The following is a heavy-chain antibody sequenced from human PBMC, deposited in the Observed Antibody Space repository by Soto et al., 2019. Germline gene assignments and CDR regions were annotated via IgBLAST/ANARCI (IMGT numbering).Heavy chain of an antibody. Sequence: GGSLRLSCAASGFTFSNYALHWVRQAPGKGLEWVAVISYNDGNKKYYADSVKGRFTISRDNSKSTLYLQTNSLRAEDTAVYYCARDKRDSYGDYVDYWGQGTLVTVSS. D-gene: IGHD4-17*01. CDR2: ISYNDGNKK. CDR1: GFTFSNYA. J-gene: IGHJ4*02. CDR3: ARDKRDSYGDYVDY. V-gene: IGHV3-30-3*01.